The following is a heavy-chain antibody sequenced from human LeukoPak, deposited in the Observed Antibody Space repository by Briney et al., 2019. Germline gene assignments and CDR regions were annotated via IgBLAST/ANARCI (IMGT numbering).Heavy chain of an antibody. CDR1: RFTFSDYA. J-gene: IGHJ4*02. Sequence: PGGSLRLSCAASRFTFSDYALGWVRQAPGRGLEWVATLSGSGAGTYYSDSVQGRFTISRDNSKRTLFLRMNSLRAEDTAFYYCAKAELGVDTFFDYWGQGTLVTVSS. CDR3: AKAELGVDTFFDY. D-gene: IGHD3-3*01. CDR2: LSGSGAGT. V-gene: IGHV3-23*01.